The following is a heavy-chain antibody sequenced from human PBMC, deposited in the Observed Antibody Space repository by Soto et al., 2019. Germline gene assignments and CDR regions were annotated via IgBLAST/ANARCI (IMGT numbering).Heavy chain of an antibody. D-gene: IGHD4-17*01. V-gene: IGHV3-23*01. CDR2: ISGSGGST. CDR1: GFTFSSYA. J-gene: IGHJ4*02. Sequence: GGSLRLSCAASGFTFSSYAMSWVRQAPGKGLEWVSAISGSGGSTYYADSVKGRFAISRDNSKNTLYLQMNSLRAEDTAVYYCATGDDYGDYASYDYWGQGTLVTVSS. CDR3: ATGDDYGDYASYDY.